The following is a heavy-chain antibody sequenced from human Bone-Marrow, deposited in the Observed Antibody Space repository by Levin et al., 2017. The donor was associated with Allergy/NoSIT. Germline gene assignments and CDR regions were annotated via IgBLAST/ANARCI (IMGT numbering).Heavy chain of an antibody. CDR3: AKGKSPVATRAMDV. V-gene: IGHV3-23*01. D-gene: IGHD5-12*01. J-gene: IGHJ6*03. Sequence: PGESLKISCFASGFSFNLYGMNWVRQAPGKGLEWVSAISGSGGTTYYAGSVKGRFTISRDKSENTLYLQMNSLRADDTAVYYCAKGKSPVATRAMDVWGKGTTVAVSS. CDR1: GFSFNLYG. CDR2: ISGSGGTT.